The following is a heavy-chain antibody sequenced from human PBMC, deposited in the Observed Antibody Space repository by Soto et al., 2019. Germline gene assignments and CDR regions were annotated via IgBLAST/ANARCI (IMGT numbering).Heavy chain of an antibody. Sequence: EVQLLESGGGLVQPGGSLRLSCAASGFTFSSYAMSWVRQAPGKGLEWVSAISGSGGSTYYADSVKGRFTISRDNSKNTLYLQMNSLRAEDTAVYYCAKDLVEGFGELYSRDLYYYYGMDVWGQGTTVTVSS. D-gene: IGHD3-10*01. V-gene: IGHV3-23*01. J-gene: IGHJ6*02. CDR2: ISGSGGST. CDR3: AKDLVEGFGELYSRDLYYYYGMDV. CDR1: GFTFSSYA.